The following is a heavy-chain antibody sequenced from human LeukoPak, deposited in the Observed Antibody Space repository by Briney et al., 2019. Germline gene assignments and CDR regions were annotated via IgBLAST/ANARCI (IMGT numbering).Heavy chain of an antibody. CDR2: ISAYNGNT. V-gene: IGHV1-18*01. CDR3: ARSPSPNYYDSSGYYSHYYYYYMDV. CDR1: GYTFTSYG. Sequence: ASVKVSCEASGYTFTSYGIIWVRQAPGQGLEWMGWISAYNGNTNYAQKLQGRVTMTTDTSTSTAYMELRSLRSDDTAVYYCARSPSPNYYDSSGYYSHYYYYYMDVWGKGTTVTVSS. D-gene: IGHD3-22*01. J-gene: IGHJ6*03.